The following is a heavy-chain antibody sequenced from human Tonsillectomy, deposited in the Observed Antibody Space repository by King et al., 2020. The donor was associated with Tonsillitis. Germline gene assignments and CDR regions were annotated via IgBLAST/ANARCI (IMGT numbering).Heavy chain of an antibody. CDR2: IKQDGSEK. J-gene: IGHJ6*03. CDR1: GFTFSTYW. V-gene: IGHV3-7*01. CDR3: ARDWNSSGWANYYMDV. D-gene: IGHD6-19*01. Sequence: EVQLVESGGGLVQPGGSLRLSCAASGFTFSTYWMTWVRQAPGKGLEWVANIKQDGSEKYYVDSVKGRFTISRDNAKNSLYLQMNSLRAEDTAVYYCARDWNSSGWANYYMDVWGKGTTVTVSS.